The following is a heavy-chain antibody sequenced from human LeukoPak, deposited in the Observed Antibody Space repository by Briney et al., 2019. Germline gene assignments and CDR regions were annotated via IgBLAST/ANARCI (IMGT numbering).Heavy chain of an antibody. CDR3: ARDSGLGPTWHPFDH. V-gene: IGHV1-2*02. Sequence: ASVKVSCKASGYTFTGYYLHWVRQAPGQGLEWMGWINPKSGGTNYAQKFRGRVTMTRDTSISTAYMELSGLRSGDTAVYYCARDSGLGPTWHPFDHWGQGTPVTVSS. CDR2: INPKSGGT. D-gene: IGHD1-26*01. J-gene: IGHJ4*02. CDR1: GYTFTGYY.